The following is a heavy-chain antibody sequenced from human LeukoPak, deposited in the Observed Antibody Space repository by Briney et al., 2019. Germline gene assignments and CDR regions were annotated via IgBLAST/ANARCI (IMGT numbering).Heavy chain of an antibody. CDR1: GFTFSSYA. CDR3: AKLGYYY. Sequence: GGSLRLSCAASGFTFSSYAMCWVRQAPGKGLEWVSVISGSGSNTHYADSVKGRFTISRDNSKNTLYLQMNSLRAEDTAVYYCAKLGYYYWGQGTLVTVSS. J-gene: IGHJ4*02. V-gene: IGHV3-23*01. D-gene: IGHD2-15*01. CDR2: ISGSGSNT.